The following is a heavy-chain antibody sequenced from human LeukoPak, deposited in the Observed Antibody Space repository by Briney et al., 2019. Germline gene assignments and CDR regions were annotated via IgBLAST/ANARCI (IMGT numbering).Heavy chain of an antibody. V-gene: IGHV1-2*02. CDR3: AKDAVTVATPYFDF. CDR2: INLNSGGT. CDR1: GFTFTGYY. Sequence: ASVKVSCKTSGFTFTGYYVHWVRQAPGQGLEWMGWINLNSGGTTYAQNFQGRVTMTRDTSISTAYMEPSRLRSDDTAVYFCAKDAVTVATPYFDFWGQGTLVTVSS. D-gene: IGHD4-11*01. J-gene: IGHJ4*02.